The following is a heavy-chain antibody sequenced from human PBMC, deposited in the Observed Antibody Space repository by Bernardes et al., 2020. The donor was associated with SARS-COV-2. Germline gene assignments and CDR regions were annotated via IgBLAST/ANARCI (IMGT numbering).Heavy chain of an antibody. CDR2: ISGSGGST. Sequence: AGSLLLSCAASGFTFRSSAMSWVRQAPGQGLEWVSAISGSGGSTYYADSVTGRFTISRDNSKNTLYLQMNSLRAEDTAVYYCAKDTVTTGDDYWGQGNLVTGSS. D-gene: IGHD4-17*01. J-gene: IGHJ4*02. CDR3: AKDTVTTGDDY. CDR1: GFTFRSSA. V-gene: IGHV3-23*01.